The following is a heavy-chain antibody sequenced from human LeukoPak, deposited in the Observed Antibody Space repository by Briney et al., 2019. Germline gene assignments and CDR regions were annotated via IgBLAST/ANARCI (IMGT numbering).Heavy chain of an antibody. Sequence: EASVKVSCKASGYTFTGYYMHWVRQAPGQGLEWMGRINPNSGGTNYVEKFQGRVTMTRDTSISTAYMELSRLTSDDTAMYYCARWSNSGFDYWGQGILVTVSS. J-gene: IGHJ4*02. D-gene: IGHD1-26*01. CDR3: ARWSNSGFDY. CDR2: INPNSGGT. CDR1: GYTFTGYY. V-gene: IGHV1-2*02.